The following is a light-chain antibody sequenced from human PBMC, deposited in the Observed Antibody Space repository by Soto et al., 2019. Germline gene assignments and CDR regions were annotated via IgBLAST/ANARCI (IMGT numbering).Light chain of an antibody. CDR3: QHYNDWPLT. V-gene: IGKV3-15*01. J-gene: IGKJ1*01. CDR1: QSVCSN. CDR2: GAF. Sequence: EIVMTQSPVTLSVSPGERATLSCRASQSVCSNLAWYQQKPGQAPSLLIYGAFTRATVIPARFSGTASGSEFTLTISSLQSEDFARYYCQHYNDWPLTFGQGTKVDI.